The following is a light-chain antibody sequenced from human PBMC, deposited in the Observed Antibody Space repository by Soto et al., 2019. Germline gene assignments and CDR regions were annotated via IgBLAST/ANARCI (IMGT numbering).Light chain of an antibody. V-gene: IGKV3-20*01. CDR3: QHYGRAPPPWT. CDR1: QSVSSNY. J-gene: IGKJ1*01. Sequence: EIVLTQSPGTLSLSPGERATLSCRASQSVSSNYLAWYQQKPGQPPRLLISDASSRATGIPDRFSGSGSGTDFPLTISGLEPEDFAVYDCQHYGRAPPPWTFDQGTKVEIK. CDR2: DAS.